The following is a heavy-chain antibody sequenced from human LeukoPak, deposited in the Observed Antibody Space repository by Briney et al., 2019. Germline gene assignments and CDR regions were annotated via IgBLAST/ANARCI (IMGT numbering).Heavy chain of an antibody. J-gene: IGHJ3*02. Sequence: GGSLRLSCTVSGFTFGDYAMSWVRQAPGKGLEWVGFIRKKVAGGTTEYAASVKGRFTISRDDSKSIAYLQMNSLKTEDTAVYYCTTDQGYSSSWYAFDIWGQGTMVTVSS. CDR3: TTDQGYSSSWYAFDI. CDR2: IRKKVAGGTT. D-gene: IGHD6-13*01. V-gene: IGHV3-49*04. CDR1: GFTFGDYA.